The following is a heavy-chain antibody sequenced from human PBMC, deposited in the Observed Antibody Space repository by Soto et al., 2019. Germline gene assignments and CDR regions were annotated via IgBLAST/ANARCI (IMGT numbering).Heavy chain of an antibody. CDR3: ARQDIVVVPAAIRADYYYYYGMDV. J-gene: IGHJ6*02. CDR1: GYSFTSYW. Sequence: PGESLKISCKGSGYSFTSYWISWVRQMPGKGLEWMGRIDPSDSYTNYSPSFQGHVTISADKSISTAYLQWSSLKASDTAMYYCARQDIVVVPAAIRADYYYYYGMDVWGQGTTVTAP. D-gene: IGHD2-2*02. CDR2: IDPSDSYT. V-gene: IGHV5-10-1*01.